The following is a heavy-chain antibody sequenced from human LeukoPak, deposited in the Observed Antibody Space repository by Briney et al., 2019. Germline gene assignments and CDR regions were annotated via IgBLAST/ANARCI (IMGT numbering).Heavy chain of an antibody. CDR1: GFTFSSYT. V-gene: IGHV3-23*01. Sequence: GGSLGLSCTASGFTFSSYTMTWVRQAPGKGLEWVSAISGSGVTTHYAGSVKGRFSISRDNSKNTLYLQMNSLRAEDTALYYCAKKVVVGATSPYSDFQDWGQGTLVTVSS. J-gene: IGHJ1*01. CDR2: ISGSGVTT. D-gene: IGHD1-26*01. CDR3: AKKVVVGATSPYSDFQD.